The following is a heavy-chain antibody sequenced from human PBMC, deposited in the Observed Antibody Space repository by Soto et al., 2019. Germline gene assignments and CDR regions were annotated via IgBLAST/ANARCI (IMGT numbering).Heavy chain of an antibody. CDR3: ARGWFRPVYDILTGYPMSRYYYGMDV. CDR2: INHSGST. D-gene: IGHD3-9*01. CDR1: GGSISSGGYS. J-gene: IGHJ6*02. V-gene: IGHV4-30-2*01. Sequence: SETLSLTCAVSGGSISSGGYSWTWIRQAPGKGLEWIGEINHSGSTNYNPSLKSRVTISVDTSKNQFSLKLSSVTAADTAVYYCARGWFRPVYDILTGYPMSRYYYGMDVWGQGTTVT.